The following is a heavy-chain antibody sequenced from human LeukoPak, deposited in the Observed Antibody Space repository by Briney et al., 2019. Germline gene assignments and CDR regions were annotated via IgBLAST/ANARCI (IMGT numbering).Heavy chain of an antibody. D-gene: IGHD3-22*01. Sequence: SVKVSCKASGGTFISYTISWVRQAPGQGLEWMGRIIPILGIANYAQKFQGRVTITADKSTSTAYMELSSLRSEGTAVYYCARGTNYYDSRGSFNYWGQGTLVTASS. V-gene: IGHV1-69*02. J-gene: IGHJ4*02. CDR3: ARGTNYYDSRGSFNY. CDR2: IIPILGIA. CDR1: GGTFISYT.